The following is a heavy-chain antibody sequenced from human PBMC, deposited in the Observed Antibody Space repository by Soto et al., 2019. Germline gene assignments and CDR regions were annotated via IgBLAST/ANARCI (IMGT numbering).Heavy chain of an antibody. D-gene: IGHD3-3*01. Sequence: GGSLRLSCAASGFTFSSYAMSWVRQAPGKGLEWVSAISGSGGSTYYADSVKGRFTISRDNSKNTLYLQMNSLRAEDTAVYYCASRMYYDFWSGLIDYWGQGTLVTVSS. CDR1: GFTFSSYA. V-gene: IGHV3-23*01. CDR3: ASRMYYDFWSGLIDY. CDR2: ISGSGGST. J-gene: IGHJ4*02.